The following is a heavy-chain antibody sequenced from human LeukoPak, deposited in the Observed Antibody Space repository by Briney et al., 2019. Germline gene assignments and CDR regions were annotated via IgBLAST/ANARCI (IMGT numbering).Heavy chain of an antibody. Sequence: PGGSLRLSCAASGFTFSSYAMGWVRQGPGKGLEWVSSISASGDNTYYVDSVKGRFTISRDNAQNTLYLQMNSLRAEDTALYYCAKDVGMVGATPLDYWRQGTLVTVSS. D-gene: IGHD1-26*01. V-gene: IGHV3-23*01. CDR3: AKDVGMVGATPLDY. J-gene: IGHJ4*02. CDR2: ISASGDNT. CDR1: GFTFSSYA.